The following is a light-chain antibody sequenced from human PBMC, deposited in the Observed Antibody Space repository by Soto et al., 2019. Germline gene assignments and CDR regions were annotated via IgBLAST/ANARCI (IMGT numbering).Light chain of an antibody. CDR2: DAS. CDR1: QSVSSY. Sequence: EIVLTQSPATLSLSPGERATLSCRASQSVSSYLAWYQQKPGQAPRLLIYDASSRATGIPVRFSGSGSGTDFTLTISSLEPEDFAAYYCQQRSNWLTFGGGTKVEIK. CDR3: QQRSNWLT. J-gene: IGKJ4*01. V-gene: IGKV3-11*01.